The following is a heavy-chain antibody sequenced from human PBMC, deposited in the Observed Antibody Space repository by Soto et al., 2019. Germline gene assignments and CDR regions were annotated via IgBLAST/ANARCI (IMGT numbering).Heavy chain of an antibody. Sequence: GASLRLSCEGSGFTFSAYAMNWVRQAPGKGLEWVSYISSRSDTLYYADSVKGRFTISRDNAKNSVYLQVNNLRDEDTAVYYCARDWDIVILSVPIPNYNYGMDVWGQGTTVTVSS. D-gene: IGHD2-15*01. V-gene: IGHV3-48*02. CDR2: ISSRSDTL. CDR1: GFTFSAYA. J-gene: IGHJ6*02. CDR3: ARDWDIVILSVPIPNYNYGMDV.